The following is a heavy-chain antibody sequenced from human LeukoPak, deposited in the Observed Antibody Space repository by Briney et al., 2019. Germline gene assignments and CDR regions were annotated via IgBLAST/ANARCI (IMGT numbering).Heavy chain of an antibody. CDR3: ARGEERYYDFWSGYYKTDAFDI. D-gene: IGHD3-3*01. CDR1: GYTFTSYD. V-gene: IGHV1-8*01. CDR2: MNPNSGNT. J-gene: IGHJ3*02. Sequence: ASVKVSCKASGYTFTSYDINWVRQATGQGLERMGWMNPNSGNTGYAQKFQGRVTMTRNTSISTAYMELSSLRSEDTAVYYCARGEERYYDFWSGYYKTDAFDIWGQGTMVTVSS.